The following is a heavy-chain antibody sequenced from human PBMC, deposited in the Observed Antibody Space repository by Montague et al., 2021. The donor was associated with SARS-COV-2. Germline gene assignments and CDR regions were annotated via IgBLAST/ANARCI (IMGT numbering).Heavy chain of an antibody. CDR2: INQSGRT. CDR3: ANFRRPQLLFGTLYYRMGV. D-gene: IGHD2-2*01. V-gene: IGHV4-34*01. CDR1: GGSFSGYY. Sequence: SETLSLTCAVYGGSFSGYYWSWIRQPPEKGLEWIGEINQSGRTNNNPSLKSRVIISVDTSKNQFSLKLSSVTAADMAVYYCANFRRPQLLFGTLYYRMGVWGQGTPVPVSS. J-gene: IGHJ6*02.